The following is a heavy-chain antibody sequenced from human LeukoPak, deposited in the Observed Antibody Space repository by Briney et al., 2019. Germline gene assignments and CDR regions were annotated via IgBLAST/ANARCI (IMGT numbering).Heavy chain of an antibody. D-gene: IGHD3-16*01. CDR3: AKDLVSGRALREGDYFDY. CDR1: GFTFSSYG. CDR2: ISGSGGST. V-gene: IGHV3-23*01. J-gene: IGHJ4*02. Sequence: GGSLRLSCAASGFTFSSYGMSWVRQAPGKGLEWVSAISGSGGSTYYADSVKGRFTISRDNSKNTLYLQMNSLRAEDTAVYYCAKDLVSGRALREGDYFDYWGQGTLVTVSS.